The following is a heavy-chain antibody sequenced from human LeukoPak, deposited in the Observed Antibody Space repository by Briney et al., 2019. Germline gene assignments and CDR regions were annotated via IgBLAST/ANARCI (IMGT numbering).Heavy chain of an antibody. CDR1: GFTFSSYW. CDR3: ARGRSALIGSYYYYMDV. V-gene: IGHV3-7*04. CDR2: IKQDGSEK. J-gene: IGHJ6*03. Sequence: PGGSLRLSCAASGFTFSSYWMTWVRQAPGKGLEWVANIKQDGSEKYYVDSVKDRFTISRDNPKNSLYLQSNSLRAEGTAVYYWARGRSALIGSYYYYMDVWGKGTTVTVSS. D-gene: IGHD3-22*01.